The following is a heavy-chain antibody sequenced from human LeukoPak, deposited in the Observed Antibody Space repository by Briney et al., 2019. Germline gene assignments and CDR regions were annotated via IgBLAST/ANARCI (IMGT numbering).Heavy chain of an antibody. CDR1: GFTFNSYW. CDR2: INSDGSDT. Sequence: GGSLRLSCAASGFTFNSYWFHWVRQAPEKGLVWVSRINSDGSDTIYADSVKGRFTISRDNAKSTVYLQMNSLKAEDTAVCYCARGGYHHGFDIWGQGTMVTVSS. J-gene: IGHJ3*02. D-gene: IGHD2-15*01. V-gene: IGHV3-74*01. CDR3: ARGGYHHGFDI.